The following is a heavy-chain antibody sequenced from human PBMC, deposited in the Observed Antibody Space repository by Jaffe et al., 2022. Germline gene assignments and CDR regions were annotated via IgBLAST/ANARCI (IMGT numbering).Heavy chain of an antibody. CDR1: GASVSSGAYY. D-gene: IGHD3-22*01. V-gene: IGHV4-61*08. CDR2: MHYSGST. Sequence: QVQLQESGPGLVKPSETLSLTCTVSGASVSSGAYYWSWIRQPPGKGLEWIGYMHYSGSTNYSPSLKNRVTISIDTSKNLFSLKLRSVTTADTAVYYCARVNDPYETPALDFWGQGTLVSVSS. CDR3: ARVNDPYETPALDF. J-gene: IGHJ4*02.